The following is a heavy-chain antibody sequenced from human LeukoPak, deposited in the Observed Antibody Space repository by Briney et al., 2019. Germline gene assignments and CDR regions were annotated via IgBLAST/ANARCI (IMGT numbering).Heavy chain of an antibody. V-gene: IGHV3-53*01. Sequence: PGGSLRLSCAASGFTVSSNYMSWVRQAPGKGLEWVSVIYSGGGTYYADSVKGRFTISRDNSKNTLYLQMNTLRADDTAVYFCARTFPLGYFDYWGQGTLVTVSS. CDR2: IYSGGGT. J-gene: IGHJ4*02. CDR3: ARTFPLGYFDY. D-gene: IGHD2/OR15-2a*01. CDR1: GFTVSSNY.